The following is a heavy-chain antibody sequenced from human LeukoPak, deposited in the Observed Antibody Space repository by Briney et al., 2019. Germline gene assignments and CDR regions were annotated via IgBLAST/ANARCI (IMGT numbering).Heavy chain of an antibody. V-gene: IGHV1-2*02. CDR1: GYTFTGYY. CDR3: AHGHTQYDILTGYWPSPQYNFDY. J-gene: IGHJ4*02. D-gene: IGHD3-9*01. Sequence: ASVKVSCKASGYTFTGYYMHWVRQAPGQGLEWMGWINPNSGGTNYAQKFQGRVTMTRDTSISTAYMELSRLRSDDTAVYYCAHGHTQYDILTGYWPSPQYNFDYWGQGTLVTVSS. CDR2: INPNSGGT.